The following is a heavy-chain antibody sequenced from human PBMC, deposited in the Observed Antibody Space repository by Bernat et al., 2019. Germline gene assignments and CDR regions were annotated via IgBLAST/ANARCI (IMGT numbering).Heavy chain of an antibody. J-gene: IGHJ4*02. D-gene: IGHD6-19*01. CDR1: GFTFSDYF. V-gene: IGHV3-11*06. Sequence: QVQLVESGGGLVKPGGSLRLSCAASGFTFSDYFMSWIRQAPGKGLEWVSYISTSSSHTNYADSVKGRFTISRDNARNSLYLQMNSLRAEDTAVYYCASHLRWAVAGHNYWGQGTLVTVSS. CDR3: ASHLRWAVAGHNY. CDR2: ISTSSSHT.